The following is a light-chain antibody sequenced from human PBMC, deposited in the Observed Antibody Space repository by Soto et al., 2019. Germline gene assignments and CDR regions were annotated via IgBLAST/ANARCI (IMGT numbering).Light chain of an antibody. CDR2: GAS. J-gene: IGKJ4*01. CDR3: QQYGSPHLT. V-gene: IGKV3-20*01. CDR1: QSVSSSY. Sequence: EIVLTQSPGTLSLSPGERATLSCRASQSVSSSYLAWYQQKPGQAPRLLIYGASSRATGIPDRFSGSGSGTDFTLTISRLEPEDFAVYYCQQYGSPHLTLGGGTKVEI.